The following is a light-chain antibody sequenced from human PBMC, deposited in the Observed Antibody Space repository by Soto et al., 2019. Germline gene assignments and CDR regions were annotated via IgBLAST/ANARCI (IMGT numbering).Light chain of an antibody. CDR3: QQYGSSPTT. Sequence: TRSVSPXXRAXXSGRASQRVSSSHLAWYHHTPRQAHTRLIFGASFRATGIPDRFSGSGSGTDFTLTIRRLEPEDFAVYYCQQYGSSPTTFGHGTTVDI. CDR1: QRVSSSH. CDR2: GAS. J-gene: IGKJ1*01. V-gene: IGKV3-20*01.